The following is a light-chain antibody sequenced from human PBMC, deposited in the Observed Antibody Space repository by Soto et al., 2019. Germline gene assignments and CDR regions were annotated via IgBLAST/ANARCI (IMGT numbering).Light chain of an antibody. Sequence: EILMTQSPATLSVSPGERATLSCRASQSVSSNLAWYQQKPGQAPRLLIYGASTRATGIPVRFSGSGCGTEFTLTISSLQSEDFAVYYCQHSNNWPRTFGQGTKVEIK. J-gene: IGKJ1*01. CDR1: QSVSSN. CDR2: GAS. CDR3: QHSNNWPRT. V-gene: IGKV3-15*01.